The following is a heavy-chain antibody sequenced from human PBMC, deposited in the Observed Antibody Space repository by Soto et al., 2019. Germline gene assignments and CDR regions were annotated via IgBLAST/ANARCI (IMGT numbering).Heavy chain of an antibody. D-gene: IGHD3-9*01. CDR2: IFSDNER. V-gene: IGHV2-26*01. CDR3: ARMKVDSYQFYYAMDV. J-gene: IGHJ6*02. Sequence: QVTLKESGPALVKPTETLTLTCTVSGFSVTTGKTGVSWIRQPPGKALEWLAHIFSDNERSYSTSLQGRLTISKDTSGSQVVLSMTNVDPVDTATYYCARMKVDSYQFYYAMDVWGQGTTVTVSS. CDR1: GFSVTTGKTG.